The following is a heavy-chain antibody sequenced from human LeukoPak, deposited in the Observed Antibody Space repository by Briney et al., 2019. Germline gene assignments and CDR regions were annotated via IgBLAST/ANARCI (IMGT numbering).Heavy chain of an antibody. V-gene: IGHV3-30*02. J-gene: IGHJ3*02. Sequence: GGSLRLSCAASGFTISGYGMHWVRQAPGKELKWVAFIRYDGTNKYYADSVKGRFTISRDNSKNTLYLQMNSLRAEDTALYYCAKGYSSSWSYPLDAFDIWGQGTMVTVSS. D-gene: IGHD6-13*01. CDR2: IRYDGTNK. CDR3: AKGYSSSWSYPLDAFDI. CDR1: GFTISGYG.